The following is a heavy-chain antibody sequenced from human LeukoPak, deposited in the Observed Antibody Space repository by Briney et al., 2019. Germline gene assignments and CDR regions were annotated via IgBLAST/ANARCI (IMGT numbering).Heavy chain of an antibody. Sequence: SETLSLICTVSGGSISSYYWSWIRQPPGKGLEWIGYIYYSGGTNYNPSLKSRVTISVDTSKNQFSLKLSSVTAADTAVYYCARGNHYYDSSAYLAWESFQHWGQGTLVTVSS. CDR1: GGSISSYY. D-gene: IGHD3-22*01. CDR3: ARGNHYYDSSAYLAWESFQH. CDR2: IYYSGGT. V-gene: IGHV4-59*01. J-gene: IGHJ1*01.